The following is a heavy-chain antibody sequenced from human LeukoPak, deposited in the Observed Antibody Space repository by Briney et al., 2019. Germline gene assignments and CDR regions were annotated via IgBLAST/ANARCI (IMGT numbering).Heavy chain of an antibody. CDR3: AKDALDGYDYYYGMDV. J-gene: IGHJ6*02. Sequence: GGPLRLSCAASGFTFDDYAMHWVRQAPGKGLEWVSDISWNSGSIGYADSVKGRFTISRDNAKNSLYLQMNSLRAEDTALYYCAKDALDGYDYYYGMDVWGQGTTVTVSS. D-gene: IGHD5-24*01. CDR1: GFTFDDYA. V-gene: IGHV3-9*01. CDR2: ISWNSGSI.